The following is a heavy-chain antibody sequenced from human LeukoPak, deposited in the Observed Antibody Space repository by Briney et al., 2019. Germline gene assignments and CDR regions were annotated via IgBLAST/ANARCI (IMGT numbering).Heavy chain of an antibody. D-gene: IGHD6-19*01. CDR3: ARDRGTIAVGFSDY. Sequence: GGSLRLSCAASGFTFSSYWMSWVRQAPGKGLEWVANIKQDGSEKYYVDSVKGRFTISRDNAKNSLYLQMNSLRAEDTAMYYCARDRGTIAVGFSDYWGQGTLVTVSS. CDR1: GFTFSSYW. J-gene: IGHJ4*02. CDR2: IKQDGSEK. V-gene: IGHV3-7*01.